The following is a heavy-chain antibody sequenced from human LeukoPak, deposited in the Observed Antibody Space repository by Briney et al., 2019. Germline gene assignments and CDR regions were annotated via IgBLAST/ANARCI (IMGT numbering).Heavy chain of an antibody. CDR1: VYTFTGYY. CDR2: INPHSGGT. D-gene: IGHD3-22*01. CDR3: ARTHYGIIGYYNPSDAFDI. Sequence: ASVKVSCKASVYTFTGYYMHWVRQAPGQGLEWMGWINPHSGGTNNAQQFQGRVTMTRDKTISKASIELSSLRSDATAVYYCARTHYGIIGYYNPSDAFDIWGQGTMVTVSS. J-gene: IGHJ3*02. V-gene: IGHV1-2*02.